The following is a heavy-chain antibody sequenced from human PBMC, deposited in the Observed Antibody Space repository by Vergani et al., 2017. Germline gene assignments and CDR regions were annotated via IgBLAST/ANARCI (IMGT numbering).Heavy chain of an antibody. CDR2: INPNSGGT. Sequence: QVQLVQSGAEVKKPGSSVKVSCKASGGTFSSYTISWVRQAPGQGLEWMGWINPNSGGTNYAQKFQGRVTMTRDTSISTAYMELSRLRSDDTAVYYCARDSGNFWPLDYWGQGTLVTVSS. CDR3: ARDSGNFWPLDY. D-gene: IGHD4-23*01. V-gene: IGHV1-2*02. CDR1: GGTFSSYT. J-gene: IGHJ4*02.